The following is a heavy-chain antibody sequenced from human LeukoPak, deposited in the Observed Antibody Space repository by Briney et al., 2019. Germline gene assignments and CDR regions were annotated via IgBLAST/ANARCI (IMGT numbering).Heavy chain of an antibody. CDR3: AKGGLDSTLA. V-gene: IGHV3-21*01. J-gene: IGHJ5*02. CDR2: MSVSSGLI. D-gene: IGHD2-2*01. CDR1: GFTFSRYS. Sequence: PGGSLRLSCAASGFTFSRYSMNWVRQAPGKGLEWVSSMSVSSGLIYYADSVKGRFTVSRDNAKNSLYLQMNSLRAEDTAVYYCAKGGLDSTLAWGQGTLVTVSS.